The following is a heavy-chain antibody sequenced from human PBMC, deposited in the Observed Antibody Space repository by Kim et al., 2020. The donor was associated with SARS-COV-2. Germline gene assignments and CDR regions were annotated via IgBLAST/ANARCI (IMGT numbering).Heavy chain of an antibody. CDR2: T. J-gene: IGHJ4*02. D-gene: IGHD3-10*01. Sequence: TSYAQKCRGRVTMTRNTSTSTVYMELSSLRSEDTAVYYCARHYSSGSYLDYWGQGTLVTVSS. V-gene: IGHV1-46*01. CDR3: ARHYSSGSYLDY.